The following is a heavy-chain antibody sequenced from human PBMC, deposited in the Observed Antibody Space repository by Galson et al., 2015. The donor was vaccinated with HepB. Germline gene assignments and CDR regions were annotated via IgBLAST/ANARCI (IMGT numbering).Heavy chain of an antibody. J-gene: IGHJ6*03. CDR2: IWYDGSKK. CDR1: AFTFSNFG. D-gene: IGHD2-2*01. CDR3: ARDQSIGVVAPYYYYYMDV. V-gene: IGHV3-33*01. Sequence: SLRLSCAASAFTFSNFGMNWVRQAPGKGLEWVAFIWYDGSKKFYADSAKGRFTISRDNSNNTLYLQMSSLKAEDTAVYYCARDQSIGVVAPYYYYYMDVWGKGTTVTVSS.